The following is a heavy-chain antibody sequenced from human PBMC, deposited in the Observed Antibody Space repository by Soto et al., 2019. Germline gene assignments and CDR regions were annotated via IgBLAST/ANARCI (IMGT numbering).Heavy chain of an antibody. D-gene: IGHD4-17*01. CDR3: TRDPEGFMTTVTSNWFDP. J-gene: IGHJ5*02. CDR2: IRSKAYGGTT. V-gene: IGHV3-49*03. CDR1: GFTFGDYA. Sequence: PGGSLRLSCTASGFTFGDYAMSWFRQAPGKGLEWVGFIRSKAYGGTTEYAASVKGRFTISRDDSKSIAYLQMNSLKTEDTAVYYCTRDPEGFMTTVTSNWFDPWGQGTLVTVSS.